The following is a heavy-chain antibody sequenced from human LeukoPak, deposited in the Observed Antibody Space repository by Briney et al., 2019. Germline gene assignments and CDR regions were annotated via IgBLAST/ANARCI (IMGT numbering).Heavy chain of an antibody. CDR1: GGSISSYY. CDR2: IYYSGST. D-gene: IGHD3-3*01. J-gene: IGHJ4*02. CDR3: ARLSYYDFWSGYYGPPYFDY. V-gene: IGHV4-59*08. Sequence: SETLSLTCTVSGGSISSYYWSWIRQLPGKGLEWIGYIYYSGSTNYNPSLKSRVTISVDTSKNQFSLKLSSVTAADTAVYYCARLSYYDFWSGYYGPPYFDYWGQGTLVTVSS.